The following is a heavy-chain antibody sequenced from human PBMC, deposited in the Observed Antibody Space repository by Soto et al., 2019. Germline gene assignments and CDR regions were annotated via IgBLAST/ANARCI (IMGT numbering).Heavy chain of an antibody. D-gene: IGHD3-9*01. CDR2: LYYSGST. Sequence: SETLSLTCTVSGGSISSRNYYWGWIRQPPGKRLEWIGSLYYSGSTYYNPSLKSRVTISVDTSKNQVSLKLSSVTAADTAVYYCAIFLRYFDWSEYNWFDPWGQGTLVTVSS. V-gene: IGHV4-39*01. CDR1: GGSISSRNYY. J-gene: IGHJ5*02. CDR3: AIFLRYFDWSEYNWFDP.